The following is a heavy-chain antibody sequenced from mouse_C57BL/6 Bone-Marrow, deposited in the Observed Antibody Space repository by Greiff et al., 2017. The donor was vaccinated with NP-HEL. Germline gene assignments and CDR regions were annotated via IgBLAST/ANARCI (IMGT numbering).Heavy chain of an antibody. CDR2: IYPRSGNT. Sequence: QVQLKQSGAELARPGASVKLSCKASGYTFTSYGISWVKQRTGQGLEWIGEIYPRSGNTYYNEKFKGKATLTADKSSSTAYMELRSLTSEDSAVYFCARDQGIYNPYFDVWGTGTTVTVSS. D-gene: IGHD1-3*01. CDR1: GYTFTSYG. J-gene: IGHJ1*03. CDR3: ARDQGIYNPYFDV. V-gene: IGHV1-81*01.